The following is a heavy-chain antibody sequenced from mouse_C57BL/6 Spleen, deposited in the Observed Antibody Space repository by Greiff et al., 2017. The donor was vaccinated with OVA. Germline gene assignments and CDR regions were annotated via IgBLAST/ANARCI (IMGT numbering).Heavy chain of an antibody. Sequence: VQLQQPGAELVMPGASVKLSCKASGYTFTSYWMHWVKQRPGQGLEWIGEIDPSDSDTNYNQKFKGKSTLTVDKSSSTAYMQLSSLTSEDSAVYYCAKGEGNYVGYWGQGTTLTVSS. CDR3: AKGEGNYVGY. V-gene: IGHV1-69*01. CDR1: GYTFTSYW. CDR2: IDPSDSDT. J-gene: IGHJ2*01.